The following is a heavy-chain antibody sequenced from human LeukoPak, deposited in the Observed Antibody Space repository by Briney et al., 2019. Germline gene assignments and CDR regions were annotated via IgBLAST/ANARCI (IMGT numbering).Heavy chain of an antibody. CDR2: MNPNSGNT. CDR3: AQKTGYYYGMDV. D-gene: IGHD3-9*01. J-gene: IGHJ6*02. Sequence: GASVKVSCKASGYTFTSYDINWVRQATGQGLEWMGWMNPNSGNTGYAQKFQGRVTMTRNTSISTAYMELSSLRSEDTAVYYCAQKTGYYYGMDVWGQGTTVTVSS. V-gene: IGHV1-8*01. CDR1: GYTFTSYD.